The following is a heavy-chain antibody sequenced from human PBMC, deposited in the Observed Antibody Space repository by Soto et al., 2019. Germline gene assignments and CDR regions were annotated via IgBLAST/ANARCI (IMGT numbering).Heavy chain of an antibody. CDR1: GASVIDGY. CDR3: ARSYYDSTGFAVDP. J-gene: IGHJ5*01. V-gene: IGHV4-59*02. Sequence: SETLSLTCTVSGASVIDGYWSWILQPPWKELEWIGFMYFGGSFNYNPSLTGRVTISVETSKNQFSMKVTSVTAADTAVYYCARSYYDSTGFAVDPWGQGTLVTVSS. CDR2: MYFGGSF. D-gene: IGHD3-22*01.